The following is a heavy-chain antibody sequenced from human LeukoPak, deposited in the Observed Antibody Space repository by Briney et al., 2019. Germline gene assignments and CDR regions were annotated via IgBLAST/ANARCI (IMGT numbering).Heavy chain of an antibody. D-gene: IGHD4-17*01. Sequence: GGSLRLSCAASGFTFSSYAMHWVRQAPGKGLEWVAVISYDGSNKYYADSVKGRFTISRDNSKNTLYLQMNSLRAEDTAVYYCARGQGDYGDYVNYFDYWGQGTLVTVSS. CDR2: ISYDGSNK. CDR3: ARGQGDYGDYVNYFDY. CDR1: GFTFSSYA. J-gene: IGHJ4*02. V-gene: IGHV3-30-3*01.